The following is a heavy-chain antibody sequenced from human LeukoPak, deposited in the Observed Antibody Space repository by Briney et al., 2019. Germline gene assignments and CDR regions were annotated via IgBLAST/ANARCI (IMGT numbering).Heavy chain of an antibody. V-gene: IGHV3-30*19. J-gene: IGHJ6*02. Sequence: GGSLRPSCAASGFTFSNYGMHWVRQAPGKGLEWVAVISYDGSNKYYADSVKGRFTISRDNSKNTLYLQMNSLRAEDTAVYYCARSVGATTYYYYGMDVWGQGTTVTVSS. CDR3: ARSVGATTYYYYGMDV. D-gene: IGHD1-26*01. CDR2: ISYDGSNK. CDR1: GFTFSNYG.